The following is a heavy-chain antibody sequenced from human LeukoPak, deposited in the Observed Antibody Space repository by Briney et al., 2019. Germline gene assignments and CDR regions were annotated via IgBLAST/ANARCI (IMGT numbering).Heavy chain of an antibody. J-gene: IGHJ6*02. V-gene: IGHV3-23*01. CDR2: ISGSGGST. Sequence: GGSLRLSCAASGFTFSSYAMDWVRQAPGRGLGWVSAISGSGGSTYYADSVKGRFTISRDNSKNTLYLQMNSLRAEDTAVYYCARGYCSSTSCYVHGMDFWGQGTTVTVSS. CDR1: GFTFSSYA. D-gene: IGHD2-2*01. CDR3: ARGYCSSTSCYVHGMDF.